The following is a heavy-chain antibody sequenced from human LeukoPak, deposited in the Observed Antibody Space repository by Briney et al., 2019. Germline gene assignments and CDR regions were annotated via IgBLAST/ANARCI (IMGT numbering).Heavy chain of an antibody. CDR3: AKEVVTMIVVVTDYFDY. CDR2: ISGSGGST. V-gene: IGHV3-23*01. CDR1: GFTFSSYA. J-gene: IGHJ4*02. Sequence: GGSLRLSCAASGFTFSSYAMSWVRQAPGKGLEWVSAISGSGGSTYYVDSVKGRFTTSRDNSKNTLYLQMNSLRAEDTAVYYCAKEVVTMIVVVTDYFDYWGQGTLVTVSS. D-gene: IGHD3-22*01.